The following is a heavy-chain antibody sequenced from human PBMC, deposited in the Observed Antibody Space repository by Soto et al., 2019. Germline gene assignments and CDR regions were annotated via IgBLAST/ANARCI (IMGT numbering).Heavy chain of an antibody. CDR2: FYSGGST. CDR3: ARNIAARGNYYYYYMDV. J-gene: IGHJ6*03. V-gene: IGHV3-66*01. CDR1: GFTVSSNY. D-gene: IGHD6-6*01. Sequence: GGSLRLSCAASGFTVSSNYMSWVRQAPGKGLEWVSVFYSGGSTNYADSVKGRFTISRDNSKNTLYLQMNSLRAEDTAVYYCARNIAARGNYYYYYMDVWGKGTTVTVSS.